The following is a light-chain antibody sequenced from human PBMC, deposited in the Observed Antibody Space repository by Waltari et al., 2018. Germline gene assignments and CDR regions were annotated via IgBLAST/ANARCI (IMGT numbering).Light chain of an antibody. CDR2: DVS. CDR3: SSYTSSSTRV. CDR1: SRDVGGSNS. J-gene: IGLJ3*02. V-gene: IGLV2-14*03. Sequence: QSALTQPASVSGSPGQSITISCTGTSRDVGGSNSVSWYQQHPGKVPKLMIYDVSNRPSGVSNRFSGSKSGNTASLTISGLQAEDEADYYCSSYTSSSTRVFGGGTKLTVL.